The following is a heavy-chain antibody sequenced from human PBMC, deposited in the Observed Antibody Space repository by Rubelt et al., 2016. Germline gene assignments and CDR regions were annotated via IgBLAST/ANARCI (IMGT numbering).Heavy chain of an antibody. CDR2: INAGNGNT. CDR1: GYTFTSYA. V-gene: IGHV1-3*01. CDR3: ARKGYGYGMDV. D-gene: IGHD3-16*01. Sequence: QVQLVQSGAEVKKPGASVKVSCKASGYTFTSYAMHWVRQAPGQRLEWMGWINAGNGNTKYSQKFQGRVTITREPAASTAYMELSRLRSEDTAVYYCARKGYGYGMDVWGQGTTVTVSS. J-gene: IGHJ6*02.